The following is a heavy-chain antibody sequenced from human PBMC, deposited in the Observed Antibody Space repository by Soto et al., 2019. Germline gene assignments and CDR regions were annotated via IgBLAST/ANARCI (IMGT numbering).Heavy chain of an antibody. J-gene: IGHJ3*02. CDR1: GFIVSSYS. CDR2: IKGGSETI. CDR3: AMPSLVYARGDAFDI. D-gene: IGHD2-8*01. V-gene: IGHV3-48*01. Sequence: EVQLVESGGGLVQPGGSLRLSCAASGFIVSSYSMNWVRQAPGKGLEWVSFIKGGSETIYYADSVKGRFTISRDNAENSLYLQLNSLRAEDTAVYYCAMPSLVYARGDAFDIWGQGTMVTVSS.